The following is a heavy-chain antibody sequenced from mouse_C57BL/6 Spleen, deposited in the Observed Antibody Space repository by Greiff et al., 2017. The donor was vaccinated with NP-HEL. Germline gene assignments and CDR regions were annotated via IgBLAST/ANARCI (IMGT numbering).Heavy chain of an antibody. Sequence: VQLQQSGAELVRPGSSVKLSCKASGYTFTSYWMDWVKQRPGQGLEWIGNIYPSDSETHYNQKFKDKATLTVDKSSSTAYMQLSSLTSEDSAVYYCARGSYYDFSWFAYWGQGTLVTVSA. V-gene: IGHV1-61*01. CDR3: ARGSYYDFSWFAY. CDR2: IYPSDSET. CDR1: GYTFTSYW. D-gene: IGHD2-4*01. J-gene: IGHJ3*01.